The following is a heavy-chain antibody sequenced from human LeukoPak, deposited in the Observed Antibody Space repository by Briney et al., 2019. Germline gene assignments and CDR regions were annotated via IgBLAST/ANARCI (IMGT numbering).Heavy chain of an antibody. V-gene: IGHV1-69*13. J-gene: IGHJ5*02. D-gene: IGHD5-18*01. CDR2: IIPIFGTA. CDR3: ARARQLWFWKKRGENWFDP. CDR1: GGTFSSYA. Sequence: GASVKVSCKASGGTFSSYAISWVRQAPGQGLEWMGGIIPIFGTANYAQKFQGRVTITADESASTAYMELSSLRSEDTAVYYCARARQLWFWKKRGENWFDPWGQGTLVTVSS.